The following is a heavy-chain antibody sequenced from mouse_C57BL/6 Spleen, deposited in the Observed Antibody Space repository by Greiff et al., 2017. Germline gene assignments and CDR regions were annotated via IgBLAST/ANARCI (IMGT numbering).Heavy chain of an antibody. CDR1: GYTFTNYW. CDR3: ARSGGTGSMDY. Sequence: VMLVESGAELVRPGTSVKMSCKASGYTFTNYWIGWAKQRPGHGLEWIGDIYPGGGYTNYNEKFKGKATLTADKSSSTAYMQFSSLTSEDSAIYYCARSGGTGSMDYWGQGTSVTVSS. D-gene: IGHD4-1*01. V-gene: IGHV1-63*01. CDR2: IYPGGGYT. J-gene: IGHJ4*01.